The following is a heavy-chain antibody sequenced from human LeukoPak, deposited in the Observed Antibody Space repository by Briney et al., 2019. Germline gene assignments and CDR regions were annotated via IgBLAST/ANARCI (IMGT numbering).Heavy chain of an antibody. J-gene: IGHJ5*02. Sequence: GGSLRLSCAASGFTFSSYSMNWVRQAPGKGLEWVSSISSSSSKMYYADSVKGRFTISRDNAKNSLYLQMNSLRAEDTAVYYCAREDGEGFNPWGHGTLVTVSS. CDR1: GFTFSSYS. CDR2: ISSSSSKM. D-gene: IGHD4-17*01. V-gene: IGHV3-21*01. CDR3: AREDGEGFNP.